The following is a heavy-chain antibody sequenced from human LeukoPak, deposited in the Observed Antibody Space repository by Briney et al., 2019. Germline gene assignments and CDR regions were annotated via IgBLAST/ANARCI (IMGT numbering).Heavy chain of an antibody. CDR2: IYYTGST. V-gene: IGHV4-39*01. CDR3: ATDPRIPGAIGGIY. J-gene: IGHJ4*02. D-gene: IGHD2-2*02. CDR1: GGSISSSTYY. Sequence: SETLSLTCTVSGGSISSSTYYWGWIRQPPGKGLEWIGNIYYTGSTYYNPSLKSRVTISRDTSKNQFSLRLSSVTAADTAVYYCATDPRIPGAIGGIYWGQGALVTVSS.